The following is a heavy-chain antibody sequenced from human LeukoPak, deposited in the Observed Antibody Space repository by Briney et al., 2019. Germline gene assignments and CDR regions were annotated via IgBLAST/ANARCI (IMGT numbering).Heavy chain of an antibody. CDR2: ISSSSSYI. D-gene: IGHD2-15*01. V-gene: IGHV3-21*01. Sequence: GGSKRLSCAASGFTFSSYSMNWVRQAPGKGLEWVSSISSSSSYIYYADSVKGRFTISRDNAKNSLYLQMNSLRAEDTAVYYCARDSVVAATSRCMDVWGQGTTVT. CDR3: ARDSVVAATSRCMDV. CDR1: GFTFSSYS. J-gene: IGHJ6*02.